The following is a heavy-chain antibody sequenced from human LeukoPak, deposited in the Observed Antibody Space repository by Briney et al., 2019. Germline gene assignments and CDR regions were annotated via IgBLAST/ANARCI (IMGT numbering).Heavy chain of an antibody. Sequence: GGSLRLSCAASAFTHSSYAMSWVRQAPGKGLEWVSGISGSGGSTYYADSVKGRFTISRNNSKNTLYLQMNSLRADDTAVYYCAKDVVGAINYFDYWGQGTLVTVSS. CDR2: ISGSGGST. J-gene: IGHJ4*02. CDR1: AFTHSSYA. CDR3: AKDVVGAINYFDY. D-gene: IGHD1-26*01. V-gene: IGHV3-23*01.